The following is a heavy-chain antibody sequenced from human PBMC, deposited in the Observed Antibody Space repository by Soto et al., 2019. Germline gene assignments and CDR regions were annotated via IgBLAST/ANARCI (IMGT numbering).Heavy chain of an antibody. Sequence: GGSLRLSCAASGFTFNNDAMYWVRQAPGKGLEWVSGISGNGGGTYYADSVKGRFTISRDNSKNTLYLQMNSLRAEDTALYYCAKDPAGSGPDFDSWGQGTLVTVSS. CDR1: GFTFNNDA. CDR2: ISGNGGGT. J-gene: IGHJ4*02. V-gene: IGHV3-23*01. CDR3: AKDPAGSGPDFDS. D-gene: IGHD6-19*01.